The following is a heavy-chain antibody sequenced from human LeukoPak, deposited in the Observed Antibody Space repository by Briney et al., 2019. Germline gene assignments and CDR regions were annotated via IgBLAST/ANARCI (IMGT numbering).Heavy chain of an antibody. J-gene: IGHJ4*02. CDR3: ARGATWELYY. CDR2: IIPIFGTA. D-gene: IGHD1-26*01. V-gene: IGHV1-69*05. Sequence: ASVKVSCKASGGTFSSYAISWVRQAPGQGLEWMGGIIPIFGTANYAQKFQGRVTITTDESTSTAYRELSSLRSEDTAVYYCARGATWELYYWGQGTLVTVSS. CDR1: GGTFSSYA.